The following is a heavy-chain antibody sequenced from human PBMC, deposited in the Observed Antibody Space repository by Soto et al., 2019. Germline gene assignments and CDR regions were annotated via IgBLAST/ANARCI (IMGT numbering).Heavy chain of an antibody. CDR3: ARDFGELLDYGMDV. CDR1: GGSISSGGYY. Sequence: QVQLQESGPGLVKPSQTLSLTCTVSGGSISSGGYYWSWIRQHPGKGLEWIGYVYYSGSTYYNPCLKSRVTISVDTSKNQLALKLSSVTAAETAVYYCARDFGELLDYGMDVWGQGTTVTVSS. CDR2: VYYSGST. V-gene: IGHV4-31*03. J-gene: IGHJ6*02. D-gene: IGHD3-10*01.